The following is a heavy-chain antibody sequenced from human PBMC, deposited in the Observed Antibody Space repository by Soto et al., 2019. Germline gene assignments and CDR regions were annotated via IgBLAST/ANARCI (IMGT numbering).Heavy chain of an antibody. J-gene: IGHJ4*02. CDR3: ARGSTTQMRY. CDR1: GGSVSSGSYY. D-gene: IGHD4-17*01. CDR2: IFYSGST. V-gene: IGHV4-61*01. Sequence: SETLSLTCTVSGGSVSSGSYYWSWIRQPPGKGLEWIGYIFYSGSTNYNPSLKSRVTISIDTSKNQFSLKLSSVTAADTAVYYCARGSTTQMRYWGQGILVTVSS.